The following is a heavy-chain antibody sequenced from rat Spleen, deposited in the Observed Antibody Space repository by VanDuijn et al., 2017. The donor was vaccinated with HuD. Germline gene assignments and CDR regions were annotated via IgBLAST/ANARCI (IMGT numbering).Heavy chain of an antibody. CDR2: ISYDGGST. CDR1: GFTFSNYD. CDR3: AKDLDYSGDNWFGY. Sequence: EVQLVESGGGLVQPGRSMKLSCAASGFTFSNYDMAWVLQAPTKGLEWVASISYDGGSTYYRDSVKGRFTISRDNAKSTLYLQMESLRSEDTATYYCAKDLDYSGDNWFGYWGQGTLVTVSS. J-gene: IGHJ3*01. D-gene: IGHD1-1*01. V-gene: IGHV5-20*01.